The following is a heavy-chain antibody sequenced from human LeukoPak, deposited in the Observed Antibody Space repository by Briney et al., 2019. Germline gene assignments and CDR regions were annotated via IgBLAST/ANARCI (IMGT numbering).Heavy chain of an antibody. Sequence: PVGSLRLSCAVSGFTFSSYWMHWVRQGPGKGLAWVSRITNDGSATDYADSVKGRFTISRDNAENTLYLHMNSLTDEDTAVYYCAKDASPGYFDLWGRGTLVTVS. D-gene: IGHD2-15*01. V-gene: IGHV3-74*01. CDR3: AKDASPGYFDL. CDR2: ITNDGSAT. J-gene: IGHJ2*01. CDR1: GFTFSSYW.